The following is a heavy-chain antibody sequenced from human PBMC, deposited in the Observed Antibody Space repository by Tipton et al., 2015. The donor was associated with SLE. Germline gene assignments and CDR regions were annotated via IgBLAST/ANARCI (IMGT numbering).Heavy chain of an antibody. J-gene: IGHJ4*02. CDR3: ASGGYYYDRGFGY. D-gene: IGHD3-22*01. Sequence: TLSLTYTVSGGSISNYYWSWIRQPPGKGLEWIGNIYYSGSTNYNPSLKSRVTISVDTSKNQFSLKLSSVTAADTAVYYCASGGYYYDRGFGYWGQGTLVTVSS. CDR1: GGSISNYY. V-gene: IGHV4-59*01. CDR2: IYYSGST.